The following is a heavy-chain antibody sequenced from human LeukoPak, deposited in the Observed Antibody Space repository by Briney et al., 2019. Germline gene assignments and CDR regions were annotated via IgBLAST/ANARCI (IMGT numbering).Heavy chain of an antibody. CDR3: ATGVVTGTSR. CDR1: RITFRNAW. Sequence: PGGSLRLSCAVSRITFRNAWMSWVRQAPGKGLEWVARIRNKTEGETKEYAASVKGRFTISRDDSRSRLYLQMNSLKTEDTAVYYCATGVVTGTSRWGQGTLVTVYS. V-gene: IGHV3-15*01. CDR2: IRNKTEGETK. J-gene: IGHJ4*02. D-gene: IGHD1-7*01.